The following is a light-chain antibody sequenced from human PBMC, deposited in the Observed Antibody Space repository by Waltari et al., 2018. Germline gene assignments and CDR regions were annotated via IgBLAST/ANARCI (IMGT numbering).Light chain of an antibody. CDR3: SSYAGSNGVL. V-gene: IGLV2-8*01. J-gene: IGLJ2*01. CDR1: TSDIGAFNY. CDR2: EVI. Sequence: QSALTQPPSASGSPGQSVTITCRGTTSDIGAFNYFSWYQQHPGKAPKLMIYEVIKRPSGVPPRFSGSKSGNTASLTVSELQAEDEADYYCSSYAGSNGVLFGGGTKVTVL.